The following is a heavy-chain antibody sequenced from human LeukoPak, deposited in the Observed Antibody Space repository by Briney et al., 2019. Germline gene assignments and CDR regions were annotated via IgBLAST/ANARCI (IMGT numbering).Heavy chain of an antibody. Sequence: GGSLRLSCAASGFTFDDYGMSWVRQAPGKGLEWVSGINWNGGSTGYADSVKGRFTISRDNAKNSLHLQMNSLRAEDTALYYCARGGGKGYYDSSGYYNFDYWGQGTLVTVSS. J-gene: IGHJ4*02. V-gene: IGHV3-20*04. CDR2: INWNGGST. D-gene: IGHD3-22*01. CDR1: GFTFDDYG. CDR3: ARGGGKGYYDSSGYYNFDY.